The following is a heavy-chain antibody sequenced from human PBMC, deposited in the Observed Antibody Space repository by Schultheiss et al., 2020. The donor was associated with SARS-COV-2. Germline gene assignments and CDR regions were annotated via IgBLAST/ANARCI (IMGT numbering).Heavy chain of an antibody. CDR2: IWYDGSNK. Sequence: GGSLRLSCAASGFTFSSYGMHWVRQAPGKGLEWVAVIWYDGSNKYYADSVKGRFTISRDNAKNALFLQIDSLRGEDTAVYYCARGGGSSSSSWYRYYYYGMDVWGQGTTVTVSS. D-gene: IGHD6-13*01. CDR1: GFTFSSYG. V-gene: IGHV3-33*01. J-gene: IGHJ6*02. CDR3: ARGGGSSSSSWYRYYYYGMDV.